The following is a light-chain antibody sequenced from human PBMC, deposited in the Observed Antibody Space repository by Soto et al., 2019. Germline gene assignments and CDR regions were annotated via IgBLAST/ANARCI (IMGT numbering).Light chain of an antibody. CDR2: EVT. CDR1: SSDVGGYDY. CDR3: TSYAGSNKI. V-gene: IGLV2-8*01. Sequence: QSALTQPPSVSGSPGQSVTISCTGTSSDVGGYDYVSWYQQYPGKAPKLIIYEVTKRPSGVPDRFSGSKSGNTASLTVSGLQAEDEADYYCTSYAGSNKIFGGGTQLTVL. J-gene: IGLJ2*01.